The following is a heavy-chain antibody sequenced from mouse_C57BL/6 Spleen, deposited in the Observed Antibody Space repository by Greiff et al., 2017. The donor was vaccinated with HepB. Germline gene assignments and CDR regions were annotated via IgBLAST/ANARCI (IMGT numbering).Heavy chain of an antibody. CDR3: TRDLGVTTVVAPYAMDY. CDR2: ISSGGDYI. V-gene: IGHV5-9-1*02. D-gene: IGHD1-1*01. J-gene: IGHJ4*01. CDR1: GFTFSSYA. Sequence: EVHLVESGEGLVKPGGSLKLSCAASGFTFSSYAMSWVRQTPEKRLEWVAYISSGGDYIYYADTVKGRFTISRDNARNTLYLQMSSLKSEDTAMYYCTRDLGVTTVVAPYAMDYWGQGTSVTVSS.